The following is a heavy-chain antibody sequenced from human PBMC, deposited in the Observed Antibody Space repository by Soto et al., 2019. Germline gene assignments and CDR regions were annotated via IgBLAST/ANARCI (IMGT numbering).Heavy chain of an antibody. CDR2: ISYEGSNT. Sequence: SLRLSCLASGFTFGTYGIHWVRQAPGKGLQWVALISYEGSNTYYADSVKGRFTISRDNSKNTLYLQMNSLRPEDTGVYFCARVTPGNNLYYFSGLDVWGQGTSVTVSS. CDR1: GFTFGTYG. J-gene: IGHJ6*02. V-gene: IGHV3-30-3*01. D-gene: IGHD1-1*01. CDR3: ARVTPGNNLYYFSGLDV.